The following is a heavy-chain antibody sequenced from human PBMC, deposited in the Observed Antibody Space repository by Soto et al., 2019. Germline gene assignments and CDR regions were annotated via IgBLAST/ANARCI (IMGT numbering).Heavy chain of an antibody. D-gene: IGHD6-19*01. CDR3: ASSEVVAGISHFDY. V-gene: IGHV4-59*01. J-gene: IGHJ4*02. Sequence: SETLSLTCTVSGGSISSYYWSWIRQPPGKGLEWIGYIYYSGSTNYNPSLKSRVTISVDTSKNQFSLKLSSVTAADTAVYYCASSEVVAGISHFDYWGQGTLVTVSS. CDR2: IYYSGST. CDR1: GGSISSYY.